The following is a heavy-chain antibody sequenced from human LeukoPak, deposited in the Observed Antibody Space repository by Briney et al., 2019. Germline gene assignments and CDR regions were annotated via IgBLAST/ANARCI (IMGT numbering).Heavy chain of an antibody. D-gene: IGHD3-22*01. Sequence: SETLSLTCTVSGGSISRSSYYWGWIRQPPGKGLEWIGSIYYSGSTNYNPSLKSRVTISVDTSKNQFSLKLSSVTATDTAVYYCARHRTIYYDNGGYWVWGQGTLVTVSS. CDR2: IYYSGST. CDR1: GGSISRSSYY. CDR3: ARHRTIYYDNGGYWV. V-gene: IGHV4-39*01. J-gene: IGHJ4*02.